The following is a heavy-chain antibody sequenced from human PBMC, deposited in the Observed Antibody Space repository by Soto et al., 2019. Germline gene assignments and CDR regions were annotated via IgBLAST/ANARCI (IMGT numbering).Heavy chain of an antibody. CDR3: ARGPHLAYCGGDCYRFFQH. Sequence: GASVKVSCKASGYTFTSYAMHWVRQAPGQRLEWMGWINAGNGNTKYSQKFQGRVTITRDTSASTAYMELSSLRSEDTAVYYCARGPHLAYCGGDCYRFFQHWGQGTLVTVSS. D-gene: IGHD2-21*02. V-gene: IGHV1-3*01. CDR2: INAGNGNT. J-gene: IGHJ1*01. CDR1: GYTFTSYA.